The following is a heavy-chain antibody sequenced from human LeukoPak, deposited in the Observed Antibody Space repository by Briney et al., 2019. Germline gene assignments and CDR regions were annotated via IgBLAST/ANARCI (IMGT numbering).Heavy chain of an antibody. D-gene: IGHD3-10*01. CDR2: IYTSGST. CDR1: GGSISSYY. J-gene: IGHJ3*02. V-gene: IGHV4-4*07. Sequence: SETLSLTCTVSGGSISSYYWSWIRQPAGKGLEWIGRIYTSGSTNYNPSLKSRVTMSVDTSKNQFSLKLSSVTAADTAVYYCARGNPYYYGSEDAFDIWGQGTMATVSS. CDR3: ARGNPYYYGSEDAFDI.